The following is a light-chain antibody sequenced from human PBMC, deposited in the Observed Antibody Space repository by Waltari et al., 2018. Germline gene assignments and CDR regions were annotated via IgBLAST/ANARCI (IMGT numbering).Light chain of an antibody. V-gene: IGLV1-51*02. CDR3: GTWDSSLHSGV. CDR2: ENN. CDR1: SSNIGNNY. J-gene: IGLJ3*02. Sequence: QSVLTQPPSVSAAPGQKVTISCSGSSSNIGNNYVSWYQQLPGTAPKLPISENNKRPPVIPDRFAGSKSGTSATLGITGLQTGDEADYYCGTWDSSLHSGVFGGGTKLTVL.